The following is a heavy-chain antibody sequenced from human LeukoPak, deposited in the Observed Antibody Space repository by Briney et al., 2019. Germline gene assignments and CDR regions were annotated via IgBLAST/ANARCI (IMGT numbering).Heavy chain of an antibody. Sequence: GSSVKVSCKASGGTFSSYAISWVRQAPGQGLEWMGRIIPILGIANYAQKFQGRVTITADKSTSTAYMELSSLRSEDTAVYYCARGAVGSGARIVYYFDYWGQGTLVTVSS. V-gene: IGHV1-69*04. CDR2: IIPILGIA. J-gene: IGHJ4*02. CDR3: ARGAVGSGARIVYYFDY. D-gene: IGHD1-26*01. CDR1: GGTFSSYA.